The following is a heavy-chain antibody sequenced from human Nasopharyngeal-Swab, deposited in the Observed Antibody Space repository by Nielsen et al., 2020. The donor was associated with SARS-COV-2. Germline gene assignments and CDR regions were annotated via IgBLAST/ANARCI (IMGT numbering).Heavy chain of an antibody. CDR1: GFTFSSYS. CDR3: ASDHPVTIFGVVELGSGMDV. J-gene: IGHJ6*02. V-gene: IGHV3-21*01. Sequence: GGSLRLSCAASGFTFSSYSLNWVRKAPGKGLEWVSSISSSSSYIYYADSVKGRFTISRDNAKNSLYLQMNSLRAEDTAVYYCASDHPVTIFGVVELGSGMDVWGQGTMVTVSS. D-gene: IGHD3-3*01. CDR2: ISSSSSYI.